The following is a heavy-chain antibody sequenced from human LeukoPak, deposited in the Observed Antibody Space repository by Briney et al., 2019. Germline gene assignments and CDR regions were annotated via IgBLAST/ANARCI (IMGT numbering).Heavy chain of an antibody. D-gene: IGHD3-22*01. CDR3: ARDPSYYYDSSGYYYRGDY. J-gene: IGHJ4*02. V-gene: IGHV1-69*13. CDR2: ILPIFGTT. CDR1: GGTFKNYA. Sequence: SVKVSCKASGGTFKNYAISWVRQAPGQGLEWMGGILPIFGTTNYAQKFQARVAITADESTSTAYMEMSSLRSEDTAVYYCARDPSYYYDSSGYYYRGDYWGQGTLVTVSS.